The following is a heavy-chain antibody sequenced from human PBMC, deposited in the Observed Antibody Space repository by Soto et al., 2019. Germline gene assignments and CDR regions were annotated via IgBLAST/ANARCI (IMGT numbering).Heavy chain of an antibody. V-gene: IGHV1-18*01. Sequence: ASVKVSCKASGYTFTSYGISWVRQAPGQGLEWMGWISAYNGNTKYAQKLQGRVTMTTDTSTSTAYMELRSLRSDDTTVYYCARDHGGNMIVVVVDAFDIWGQGTMVTVSS. CDR2: ISAYNGNT. D-gene: IGHD3-22*01. J-gene: IGHJ3*02. CDR1: GYTFTSYG. CDR3: ARDHGGNMIVVVVDAFDI.